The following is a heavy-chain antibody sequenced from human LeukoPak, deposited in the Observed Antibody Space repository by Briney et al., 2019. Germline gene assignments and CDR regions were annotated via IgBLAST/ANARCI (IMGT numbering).Heavy chain of an antibody. CDR3: ARGGGVVVVPAAYDY. Sequence: GASVKVSCKASGYTFTGYYMHWVRQAPGQGLEWMGWINPNSGGTNYAQKFQGRVTMTRDTSISTAYMELSRLRSDDTAVYYCARGGGVVVVPAAYDYWGQGTLVTVSS. J-gene: IGHJ4*02. V-gene: IGHV1-2*02. CDR1: GYTFTGYY. D-gene: IGHD2-2*01. CDR2: INPNSGGT.